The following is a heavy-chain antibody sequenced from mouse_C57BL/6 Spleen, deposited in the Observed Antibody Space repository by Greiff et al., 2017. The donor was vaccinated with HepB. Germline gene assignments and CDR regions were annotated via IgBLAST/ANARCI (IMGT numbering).Heavy chain of an antibody. CDR3: ARSLSDWYFDV. CDR1: GYTFTSYW. V-gene: IGHV1-64*01. Sequence: QVQLQQPGAELVKPGASVKLSCKASGYTFTSYWMHWVKQRPGQGLEWIGMIHPNGGSTNYNEKFKSKATLTVDKSSSTAYMQLSSLTSEDSAVYYCARSLSDWYFDVWGTGTTVTVSS. J-gene: IGHJ1*03. D-gene: IGHD6-1*01. CDR2: IHPNGGST.